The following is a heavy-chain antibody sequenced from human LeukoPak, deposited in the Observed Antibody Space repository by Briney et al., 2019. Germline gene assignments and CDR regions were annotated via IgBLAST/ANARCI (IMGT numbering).Heavy chain of an antibody. CDR2: IYYSGST. V-gene: IGHV4-31*03. D-gene: IGHD2-15*01. CDR3: ARVLELGYCSGGSCYSFDAFDI. Sequence: SETLSLTCTVSGASISSGGYYWSWIRQHPGKGLEWIGYIYYSGSTYYNPSLKSRVTISVDTSKNQFSLKLSSVTAADTAVYYCARVLELGYCSGGSCYSFDAFDIWGQGTMVTVSS. CDR1: GASISSGGYY. J-gene: IGHJ3*02.